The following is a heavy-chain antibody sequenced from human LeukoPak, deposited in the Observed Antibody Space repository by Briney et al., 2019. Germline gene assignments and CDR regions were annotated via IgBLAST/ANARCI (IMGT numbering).Heavy chain of an antibody. CDR3: ARTGRYCSDTNFYFDS. Sequence: ASVKVSCKASGYTFTGYYMHWVRQAPGQGLEWMGWINPNSGGTKYAQKFQGRVTMTRDTSISTAYMELSRLRSDDTAVYYCARTGRYCSDTNFYFDSWGQGTLVTVSS. J-gene: IGHJ4*02. CDR1: GYTFTGYY. D-gene: IGHD2-15*01. CDR2: INPNSGGT. V-gene: IGHV1-2*02.